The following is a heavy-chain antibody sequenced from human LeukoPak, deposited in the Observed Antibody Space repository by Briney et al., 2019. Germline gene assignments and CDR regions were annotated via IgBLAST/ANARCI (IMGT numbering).Heavy chain of an antibody. V-gene: IGHV4-59*08. J-gene: IGHJ4*02. CDR1: GGSISSYY. D-gene: IGHD6-13*01. CDR2: IYYSGST. CDR3: ARLTPAAAAFDY. Sequence: SETLSLTCTVSGGSISSYYWSWIRQPPGKGLVWIGYIYYSGSTNYNPSLKSRVTISVDTSKNQFSLKLSSVTAADTAVYYCARLTPAAAAFDYWGQGTLVTVSS.